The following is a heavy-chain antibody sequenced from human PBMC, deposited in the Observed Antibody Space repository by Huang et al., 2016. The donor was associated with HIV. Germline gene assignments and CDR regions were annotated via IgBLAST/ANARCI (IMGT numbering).Heavy chain of an antibody. D-gene: IGHD2-2*01. CDR3: AAGVVPAADYYYYYGMDV. Sequence: QVQLVQSGAEVKKPGASVKVSCKASGYTLTGYYMHWVRQAPGQGLEWMGWINPNSGGTNYAQKVQRRVTMTRDTSISTAYMELSRLRSDDTAVYYCAAGVVPAADYYYYYGMDVWGQGTTVTVSS. CDR2: INPNSGGT. CDR1: GYTLTGYY. J-gene: IGHJ6*02. V-gene: IGHV1-2*02.